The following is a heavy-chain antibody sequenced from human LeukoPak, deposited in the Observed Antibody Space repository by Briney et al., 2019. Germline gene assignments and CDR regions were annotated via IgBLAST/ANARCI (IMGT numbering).Heavy chain of an antibody. J-gene: IGHJ4*02. Sequence: PGGSLRLSCAASGFTFSNYWMSWVRQAPGKGLEWVANIKQDGSEKYYVDSVKGRFTISRDNAKNSVYLQLNRLRVEDTAVYYCARDSWGDDYKGGLGGQGTLVIVSS. CDR2: IKQDGSEK. CDR3: ARDSWGDDYKGGL. CDR1: GFTFSNYW. D-gene: IGHD3-16*01. V-gene: IGHV3-7*01.